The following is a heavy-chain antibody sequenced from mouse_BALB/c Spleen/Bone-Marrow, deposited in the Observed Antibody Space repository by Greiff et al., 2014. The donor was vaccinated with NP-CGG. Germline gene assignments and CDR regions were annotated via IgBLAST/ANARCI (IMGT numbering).Heavy chain of an antibody. J-gene: IGHJ4*01. Sequence: DVKLVESGPDLVKPSQSLSLTCIVTGYSITSYYSWHWIRQFPGNKLEWMGYIHYSGVTVYNPSLKSRISITRDTSNNQFFLQLNSVTTEDTATYYCTRFAGTPYTMDYWGQGTSVTVSS. CDR3: TRFAGTPYTMDY. D-gene: IGHD4-1*01. V-gene: IGHV3-1*02. CDR2: IHYSGVT. CDR1: GYSITSYYS.